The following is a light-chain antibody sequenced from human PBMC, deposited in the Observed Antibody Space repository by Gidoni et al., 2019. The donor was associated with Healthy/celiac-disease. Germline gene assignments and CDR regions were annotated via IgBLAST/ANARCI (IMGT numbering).Light chain of an antibody. J-gene: IGLJ2*01. V-gene: IGLV2-23*01. CDR3: CSYSGSSIHVV. Sequence: QSALTKPASVSGSPGQSNTISCTGTSSDFGSYTLVSWYQQHPGTPPKLMLYEGSKRPSGVSNRFSVSKSGNTSSLTISGLQAEDEADFYCCSYSGSSIHVVFGGGTKLTVL. CDR1: SSDFGSYTL. CDR2: EGS.